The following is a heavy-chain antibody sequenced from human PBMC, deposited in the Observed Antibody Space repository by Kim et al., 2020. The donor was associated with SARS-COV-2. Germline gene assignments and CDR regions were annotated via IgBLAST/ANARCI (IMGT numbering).Heavy chain of an antibody. CDR3: ARHLTCFLPGMAV. D-gene: IGHD3-9*01. J-gene: IGHJ6*02. CDR1: GGSISSYIYY. Sequence: SETLSLTCTVSGGSISSYIYYWGWIRQPPGMGLEWIGSIYYSGSNYYNPSLKSRVTISVDTTKNPFSLKLSSVTAADTAVYYCARHLTCFLPGMAVCGQG. CDR2: IYYSGSN. V-gene: IGHV4-39*01.